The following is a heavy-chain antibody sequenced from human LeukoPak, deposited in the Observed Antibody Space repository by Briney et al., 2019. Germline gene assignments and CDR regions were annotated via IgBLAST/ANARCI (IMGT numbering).Heavy chain of an antibody. CDR1: GFTFSSYS. D-gene: IGHD1-26*01. CDR3: ARRILGATVDY. V-gene: IGHV3-48*04. Sequence: GGSLRLSCAASGFTFSSYSMNWVRQAPGKGLEWVSYISSSGSTICYPDSVKGRFTISRDNAKNSLYLQMNSLRAEDTAVYYCARRILGATVDYWGQGTLVTVSS. J-gene: IGHJ4*02. CDR2: ISSSGSTI.